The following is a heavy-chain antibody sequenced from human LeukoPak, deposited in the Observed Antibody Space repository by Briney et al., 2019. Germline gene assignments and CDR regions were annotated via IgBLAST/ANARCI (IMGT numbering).Heavy chain of an antibody. V-gene: IGHV1-18*01. CDR3: AREGYSSSWNYFDY. CDR2: ISAYNGNT. J-gene: IGHJ4*02. CDR1: GYTFTSYV. D-gene: IGHD6-13*01. Sequence: ASVKVSCKASGYTFTSYVINWVRQAPGQGLEWMGWISAYNGNTNYAQKLQGRVTMTTDTSTSTAYMELRSLRSVDTAVYYCAREGYSSSWNYFDYWGQGALVTVSS.